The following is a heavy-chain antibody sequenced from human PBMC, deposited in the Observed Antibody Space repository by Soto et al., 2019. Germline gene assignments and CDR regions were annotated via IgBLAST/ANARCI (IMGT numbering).Heavy chain of an antibody. CDR1: GYTFINHG. J-gene: IGHJ4*02. CDR3: ARETNYYFDY. CDR2: ITAYNGNT. V-gene: IGHV1-18*01. Sequence: QVQLEQSGGDVKKPGSSLKVSCKASGYTFINHGIAWVRKAPGQGLEWMGWITAYNGNTNYAQKFRGRVTMTTDPSTTTAYMELRRLTSDDTAVYYCARETNYYFDYWGQGSLVTVSS.